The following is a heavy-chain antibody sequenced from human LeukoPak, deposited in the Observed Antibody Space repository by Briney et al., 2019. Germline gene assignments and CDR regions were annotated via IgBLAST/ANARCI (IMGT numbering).Heavy chain of an antibody. CDR1: GFTFDDYG. V-gene: IGHV3-20*04. Sequence: GGSLRLSCAAFGFTFDDYGMSWVRQAPGKGLEWVSGINWNGGSTGYADSVKGRFTISRDNAKNSLYLQMNSLRAEDTALYYCARGDGYSSSWYSDNWFDPWGQGTLVTVSS. J-gene: IGHJ5*02. D-gene: IGHD6-13*01. CDR2: INWNGGST. CDR3: ARGDGYSSSWYSDNWFDP.